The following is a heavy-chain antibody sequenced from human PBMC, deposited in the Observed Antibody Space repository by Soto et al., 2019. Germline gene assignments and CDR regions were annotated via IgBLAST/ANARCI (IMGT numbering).Heavy chain of an antibody. Sequence: GGSLRLSCAASGFTLDDYAMHWVRQAPGKGLEWVSGISWNSGSIGYADSVKGRFTISRDNAKNSLYLQMNSLRAEDTALYYCAKDSEGIAAAGNYYYGMDVWGQGTTVTVS. CDR2: ISWNSGSI. D-gene: IGHD6-13*01. V-gene: IGHV3-9*01. CDR3: AKDSEGIAAAGNYYYGMDV. CDR1: GFTLDDYA. J-gene: IGHJ6*02.